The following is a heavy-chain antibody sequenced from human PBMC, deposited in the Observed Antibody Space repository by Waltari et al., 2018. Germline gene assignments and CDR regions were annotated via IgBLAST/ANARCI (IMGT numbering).Heavy chain of an antibody. CDR1: GFTVSSYS. V-gene: IGHV3-21*01. CDR2: ISSSSSYI. Sequence: EVQLVESGGGLIQPGGSLRLSCAASGFTVSSYSMNWVRQAPGKGLEWVSSISSSSSYIYYADSVKGRFTISRDNAKNSLYLQMNSLRAEDTAVYYCARDRSSGWFDYWGQGTLVTVSS. J-gene: IGHJ4*02. D-gene: IGHD6-19*01. CDR3: ARDRSSGWFDY.